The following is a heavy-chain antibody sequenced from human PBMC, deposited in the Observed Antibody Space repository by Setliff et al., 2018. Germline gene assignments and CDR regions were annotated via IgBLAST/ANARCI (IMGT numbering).Heavy chain of an antibody. J-gene: IGHJ4*02. CDR3: VKERSGFYGDF. CDR2: ISYDGTNK. CDR1: GFSFSHYA. D-gene: IGHD3-22*01. V-gene: IGHV3-30*02. Sequence: GGSLRLSCAASGFSFSHYAMHWVRQAPGKGLEWVALISYDGTNKYYGDSVKGRFTISRDDSENMVYSQMDGLRAEDTSVYYCVKERSGFYGDFWGQGTLVTVSS.